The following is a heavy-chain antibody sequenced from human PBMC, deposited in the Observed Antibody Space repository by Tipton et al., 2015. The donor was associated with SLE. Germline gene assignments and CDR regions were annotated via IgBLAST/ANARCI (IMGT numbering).Heavy chain of an antibody. D-gene: IGHD3-10*01. CDR2: IYYDGTT. Sequence: LRLSCSVSGVSIGSTSYYWAWIRQPPGKGPAWIGSIYYDGTTYYSPSLKGRVTIALDTSSNHFSLKLTSATAADTARYYCARDIGLVGTGVTPLAYWGQGTFVAVSS. J-gene: IGHJ4*02. CDR3: ARDIGLVGTGVTPLAY. V-gene: IGHV4-39*07. CDR1: GVSIGSTSYY.